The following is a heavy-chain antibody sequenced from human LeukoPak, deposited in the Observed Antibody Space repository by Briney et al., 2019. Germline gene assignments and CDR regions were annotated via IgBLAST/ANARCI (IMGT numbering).Heavy chain of an antibody. CDR2: ISSCGSTI. CDR1: GFTFSSYS. Sequence: PGGSLRLSCAASGFTFSSYSMSWVRQAPGKGLEWLSYISSCGSTIYYADSVKGRFTISRDSAKNSLYLQMNSLRAEDTAVYYCARPRSGYYFDHWGQGTLVTVSS. J-gene: IGHJ4*02. CDR3: ARPRSGYYFDH. V-gene: IGHV3-48*01. D-gene: IGHD1-14*01.